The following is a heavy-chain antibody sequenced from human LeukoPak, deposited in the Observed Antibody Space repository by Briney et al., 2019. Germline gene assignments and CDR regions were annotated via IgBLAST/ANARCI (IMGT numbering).Heavy chain of an antibody. CDR3: ARHGTTRAHYYFDY. CDR1: GGSISSYY. D-gene: IGHD1-1*01. CDR2: IYYSGST. V-gene: IGHV4-59*08. J-gene: IGHJ4*02. Sequence: SETLSLTCTVSGGSISSYYWSWIRQPPGKGLEWIGYIYYSGSTNYNPSLKSRVTISVDTSKNQFSLKLSSVTAADTAVYYCARHGTTRAHYYFDYWGQGTLVTVSS.